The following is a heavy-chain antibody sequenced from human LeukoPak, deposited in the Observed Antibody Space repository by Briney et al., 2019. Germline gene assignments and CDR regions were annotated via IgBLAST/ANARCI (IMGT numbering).Heavy chain of an antibody. CDR2: ISYDGSNK. V-gene: IGHV3-30-3*01. J-gene: IGHJ4*02. D-gene: IGHD3-3*01. CDR3: VKGQEFLEYIYDF. Sequence: GGFLRLSCAASGFTFSSYAMHWVRQAPGKGLEWVAVISYDGSNKYYADSVKGRFTISRDNSKSTLFLQMSGLRVEDTAIYFCVKGQEFLEYIYDFWGQGTLVTVSS. CDR1: GFTFSSYA.